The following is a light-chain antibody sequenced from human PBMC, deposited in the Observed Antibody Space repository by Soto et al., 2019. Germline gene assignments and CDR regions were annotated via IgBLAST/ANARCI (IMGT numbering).Light chain of an antibody. CDR3: QQSYSTLWT. J-gene: IGKJ1*01. CDR1: QSISSY. V-gene: IGKV1-39*01. Sequence: DIQMTQSPSSLSASVGDRVTITCRASQSISSYLNWYQQKPGKAPKLLIYAASSLQSGVPSRFISSGSGTDFTLTISSLQPEDFATYSCQQSYSTLWTFGQGTTVEIK. CDR2: AAS.